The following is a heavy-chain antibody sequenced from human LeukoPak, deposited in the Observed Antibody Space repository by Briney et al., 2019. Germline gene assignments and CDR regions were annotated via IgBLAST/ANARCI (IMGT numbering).Heavy chain of an antibody. V-gene: IGHV1-2*02. CDR1: GYTFTGYY. D-gene: IGHD3-22*01. CDR2: INPNSGGT. J-gene: IGHJ6*03. CDR3: ASCSRDSSGYYYYYYYMDV. Sequence: ASVKVSCKASGYTFTGYYMHWVRQAPGQGLEWMGWINPNSGGTNYAQKFQGRVTMPRDTSISTAYMEPSRLRSDDTAVYYCASCSRDSSGYYYYYYYMDVWGKGTTVTVSS.